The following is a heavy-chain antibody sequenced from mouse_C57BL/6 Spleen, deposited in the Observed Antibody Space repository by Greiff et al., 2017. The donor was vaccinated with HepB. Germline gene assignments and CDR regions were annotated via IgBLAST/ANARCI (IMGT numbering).Heavy chain of an antibody. CDR3: ARSGGNYCFDY. CDR2: IDPSDSYT. V-gene: IGHV1-50*01. J-gene: IGHJ2*01. CDR1: GYTFTSYW. Sequence: QVQLQQPGAELVKPGASVKLSCQASGYTFTSYWMQWVKQRPGQGLEWIGEIDPSDSYTNYNQKFKGKATLTVDTASSTAYMQLSSLTSEDSAVSYGARSGGNYCFDYWGQGTTLTVSS. D-gene: IGHD2-1*01.